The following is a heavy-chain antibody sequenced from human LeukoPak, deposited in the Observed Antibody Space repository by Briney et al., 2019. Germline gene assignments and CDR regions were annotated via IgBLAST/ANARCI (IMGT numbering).Heavy chain of an antibody. CDR3: ATQGDCSSTSCYTGVDYFDY. J-gene: IGHJ4*02. CDR2: IRYDGSNK. CDR1: GFTFSSYG. Sequence: GGSLRLSCAASGFTFSSYGMHWVRQAPGKGLEWVAFIRYDGSNKYYADSVKGRFTISRDNSKNTLYLQMNSLRAEDTAVYYCATQGDCSSTSCYTGVDYFDYWGQGTLVTVSS. V-gene: IGHV3-30*02. D-gene: IGHD2-2*02.